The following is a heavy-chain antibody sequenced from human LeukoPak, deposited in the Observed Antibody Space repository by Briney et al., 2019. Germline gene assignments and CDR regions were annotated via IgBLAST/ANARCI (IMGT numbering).Heavy chain of an antibody. CDR3: ARDSAEQLADGFDI. CDR2: IIPIFDTA. D-gene: IGHD6-13*01. CDR1: GYTFTGYF. Sequence: GASVKVSCKASGYTFTGYFVHWVRQAPGQGLEWMGGIIPIFDTAIYAQKFQGTVTITADKSTSTAYMELSSLRSEDTAVYYCARDSAEQLADGFDIWGQGTMVTVSS. J-gene: IGHJ3*02. V-gene: IGHV1-69*06.